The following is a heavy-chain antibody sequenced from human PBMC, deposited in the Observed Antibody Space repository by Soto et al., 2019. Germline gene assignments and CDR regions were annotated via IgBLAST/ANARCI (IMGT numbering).Heavy chain of an antibody. CDR3: AREAFSSSWSNWFDP. V-gene: IGHV1-69*01. CDR2: IIPIFGTA. CDR1: GGTFSSYA. D-gene: IGHD6-13*01. Sequence: QVQLVQSGAEVKKPGSSVKVSCKASGGTFSSYAISWVRQAPGQGLEWMGGIIPIFGTANNARKCQGRVTITADESTSTAYMELSSLRSEDTAVYYCAREAFSSSWSNWFDPWGQGTLVTVSS. J-gene: IGHJ5*02.